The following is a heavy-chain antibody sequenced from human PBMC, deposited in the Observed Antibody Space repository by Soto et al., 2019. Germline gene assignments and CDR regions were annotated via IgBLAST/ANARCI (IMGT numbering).Heavy chain of an antibody. CDR1: GGSISSYY. CDR2: IYYSGST. Sequence: SETLSLTCTVSGGSISSYYWSWIRHPPGKGLEWIGYIYYSGSTNYNPSLKSRVTISVDTSKNQFTLKLSSVTAADTAVYYCARGDDILTGYPHGAFDIWGQGTMVT. CDR3: ARGDDILTGYPHGAFDI. D-gene: IGHD3-9*01. J-gene: IGHJ3*02. V-gene: IGHV4-59*01.